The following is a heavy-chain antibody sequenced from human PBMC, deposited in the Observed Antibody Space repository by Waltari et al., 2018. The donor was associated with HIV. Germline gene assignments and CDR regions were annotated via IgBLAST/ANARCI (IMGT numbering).Heavy chain of an antibody. V-gene: IGHV5-10-1*01. D-gene: IGHD3-10*01. CDR3: ARHELTMVRGVMGTYGMDV. CDR2: IDPSDSYT. J-gene: IGHJ6*02. Sequence: EVQLVQSGAEVKKPGESLRISCKGSGYSFTSYWISWVRQMPGKGLEGMGRIDPSDSYTNYSPFFQGHVTISADKSISTAYLQWSSLKASDTAMYYCARHELTMVRGVMGTYGMDVWGQGTTVTVSS. CDR1: GYSFTSYW.